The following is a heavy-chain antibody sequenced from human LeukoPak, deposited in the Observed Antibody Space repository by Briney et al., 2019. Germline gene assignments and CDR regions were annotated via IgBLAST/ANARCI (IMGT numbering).Heavy chain of an antibody. CDR2: IDISGGST. CDR1: GFSFSGYA. V-gene: IGHV3-23*01. CDR3: ANEVRPNDY. D-gene: IGHD1-1*01. J-gene: IGHJ4*02. Sequence: PGGSLRLSCSASGFSFSGYAMHWVRQAPGKGLEWVSSIDISGGSTYYADSVQGRFTISRDNSKNTLYSEMNSLRAEDTALYYCANEVRPNDYWGQGTLVTVSS.